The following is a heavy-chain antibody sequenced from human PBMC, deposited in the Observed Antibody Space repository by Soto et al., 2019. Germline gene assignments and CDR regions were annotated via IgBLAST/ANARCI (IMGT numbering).Heavy chain of an antibody. V-gene: IGHV1-2*04. D-gene: IGHD6-6*01. J-gene: IGHJ5*02. CDR3: ARDGGSSSSHNWFDP. CDR2: INPNSGGT. Sequence: ASVKVSCKASGYTFTGYYMHWVRQAPGQGLEWMGWINPNSGGTNYAQKFQGWVTMTRDTSISTAYMELSRLRSDGTAVYYCARDGGSSSSHNWFDPWGQGTLVTVS. CDR1: GYTFTGYY.